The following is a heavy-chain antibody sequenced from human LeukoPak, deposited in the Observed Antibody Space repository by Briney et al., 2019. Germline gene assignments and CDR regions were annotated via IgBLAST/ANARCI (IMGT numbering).Heavy chain of an antibody. CDR3: ATIVVEYYYYYMDV. CDR1: GGTFSSYA. J-gene: IGHJ6*03. D-gene: IGHD2-2*01. Sequence: SVKVSCKASGGTFSSYAVSWVRQAPGQGLEWMGGFIPTFGTTNYAQKFQGRVTITTDESTSTAYMELSGLRSEDTAMYYCATIVVEYYYYYMDVWGKGTTVTVSS. CDR2: FIPTFGTT. V-gene: IGHV1-69*05.